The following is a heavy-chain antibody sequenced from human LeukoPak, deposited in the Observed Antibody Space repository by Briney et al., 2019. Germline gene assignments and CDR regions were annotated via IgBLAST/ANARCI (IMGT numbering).Heavy chain of an antibody. Sequence: GSSVKVSCKASGGTFSSYAISWVRQAPGQGLEWMGGVIPIFGTANYAQKFQGRVTITADESTSTAYMELSSLRSEDTAVYYCALGIVGATDLLVWGQGTLVTVSS. CDR1: GGTFSSYA. CDR2: VIPIFGTA. CDR3: ALGIVGATDLLV. J-gene: IGHJ4*02. V-gene: IGHV1-69*01. D-gene: IGHD1-26*01.